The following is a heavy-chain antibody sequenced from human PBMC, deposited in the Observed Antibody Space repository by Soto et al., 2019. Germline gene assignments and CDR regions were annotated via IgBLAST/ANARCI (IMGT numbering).Heavy chain of an antibody. V-gene: IGHV4-4*02. CDR3: AKRGGSYSPFDY. J-gene: IGHJ4*02. CDR1: GGSISSNNW. D-gene: IGHD1-26*01. Sequence: QVQLQESGPGLVKPSGTLSLTCAVSGGSISSNNWWNWVRQPPGKGLEWIGEIDHTGSTNYNPSLKSRVTISVDKSKDQVSLKLNSVTAADTAVYYCAKRGGSYSPFDYWGQGTLVTVSS. CDR2: IDHTGST.